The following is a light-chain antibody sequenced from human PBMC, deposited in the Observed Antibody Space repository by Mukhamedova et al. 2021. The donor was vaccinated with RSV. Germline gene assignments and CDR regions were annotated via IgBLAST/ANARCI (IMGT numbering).Light chain of an antibody. CDR2: GAS. J-gene: IGKJ1*01. CDR1: QSVSSSY. CDR3: QQYGSSPWT. V-gene: IGKV3-20*01. Sequence: EYMGTLSCRASQSVSSSYLAWYQQKPGQAPRLLIYGASSRATGIPDRFSGSGSGTDFTLTISRLEPEDFAVYYCQQYGSSPWTFGQGTK.